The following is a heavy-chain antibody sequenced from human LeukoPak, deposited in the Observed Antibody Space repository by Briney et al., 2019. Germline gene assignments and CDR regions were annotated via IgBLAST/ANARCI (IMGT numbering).Heavy chain of an antibody. V-gene: IGHV1-2*02. J-gene: IGHJ4*02. CDR2: INPNSGGT. CDR1: GYTFTGYY. Sequence: VASVKVSCKASGYTFTGYYMHWVRQAPGQGLKWMGWINPNSGGTNYAQKFQGRVTMTRDTSISTAYMELSRLRSDDTAVYFCARGRGGIFYFDYWGQGTLVTVSS. CDR3: ARGRGGIFYFDY. D-gene: IGHD3-10*01.